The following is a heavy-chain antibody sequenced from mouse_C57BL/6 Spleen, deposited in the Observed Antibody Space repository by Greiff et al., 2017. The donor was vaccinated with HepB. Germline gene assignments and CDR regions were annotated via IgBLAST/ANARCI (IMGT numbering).Heavy chain of an antibody. CDR2: IYPGSGST. Sequence: QVQLQQPGAELVKPGASVKMSCKASGYTFTSYWITWVKQRPGQGLEWIGDIYPGSGSTNYNEKFKSKATLTVDTSSSTAYMQLSSLTSEDSAVYYCAGGTTVVERGYAMDYWGQGTSVTVSS. CDR3: AGGTTVVERGYAMDY. D-gene: IGHD1-1*01. J-gene: IGHJ4*01. V-gene: IGHV1-55*01. CDR1: GYTFTSYW.